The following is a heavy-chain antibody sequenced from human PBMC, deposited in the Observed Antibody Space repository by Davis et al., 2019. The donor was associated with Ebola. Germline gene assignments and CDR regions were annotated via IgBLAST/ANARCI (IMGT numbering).Heavy chain of an antibody. Sequence: PGGSLRLSCAASGFTFSSYAMSWVRQAPGKGLEWVSTLSGTGGGNTYYADSVKGRFTISRDNSKNTLSLQMSSLRVDDMAVYYCVPPPYVSGRSWGQGTLVTVSS. CDR3: VPPPYVSGRS. D-gene: IGHD3-10*01. V-gene: IGHV3-23*01. CDR2: LSGTGGGNT. J-gene: IGHJ4*02. CDR1: GFTFSSYA.